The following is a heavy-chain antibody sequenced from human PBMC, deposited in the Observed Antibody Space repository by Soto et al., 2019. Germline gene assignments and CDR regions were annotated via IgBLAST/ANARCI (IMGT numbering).Heavy chain of an antibody. CDR2: ISYDGSNK. CDR3: VKDHCGGDCYSNPYFDY. Sequence: GGSLSLSCAASGFPFSSYSMHWVRQAPGKGLEWVAVISYDGSNKYYADSVKGRFTISRDNSKNTLYLQMNSLRAEDTAVYYCVKDHCGGDCYSNPYFDYWGQGTLVTVSS. D-gene: IGHD2-21*02. V-gene: IGHV3-30-3*01. CDR1: GFPFSSYS. J-gene: IGHJ4*02.